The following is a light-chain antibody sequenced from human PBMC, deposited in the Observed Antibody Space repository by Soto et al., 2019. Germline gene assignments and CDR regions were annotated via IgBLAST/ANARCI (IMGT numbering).Light chain of an antibody. CDR3: SSYKSSSTYV. Sequence: QSVLTQPASVSGSPGQTITISCTGTSSDVGGYNYVSWYQQHPGKAPKLMIYEVSNRPSGVSNRFSGSKSGNTASLTISGLQAEDEADYYCSSYKSSSTYVFGPGTKGTVL. CDR2: EVS. CDR1: SSDVGGYNY. V-gene: IGLV2-14*01. J-gene: IGLJ1*01.